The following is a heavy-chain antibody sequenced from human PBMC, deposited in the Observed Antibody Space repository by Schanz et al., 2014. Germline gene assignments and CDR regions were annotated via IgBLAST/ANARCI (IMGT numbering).Heavy chain of an antibody. D-gene: IGHD1-1*01. CDR2: ISGTGGDDT. CDR3: ARGRVLES. Sequence: EVQLVESGGGLVKPGGSLRLSCAASGFTFSSYAMSWVRQAPGKGLEWVSAISGTGGDDTYYADSVKGRFTISRDNSKNTLFLQMNSLRAEDTAVYYCARGRVLESWGQGTLVTVSS. J-gene: IGHJ5*02. CDR1: GFTFSSYA. V-gene: IGHV3-23*04.